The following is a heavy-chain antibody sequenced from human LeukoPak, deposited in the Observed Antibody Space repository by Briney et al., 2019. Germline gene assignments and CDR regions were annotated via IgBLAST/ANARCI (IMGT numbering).Heavy chain of an antibody. V-gene: IGHV3-23*01. Sequence: GGSLRLSCAASGFTFSSYAMSWVRQAPGKGLEWVSAISGSGGSTYYADSVKGRFTISRDNSKNTLYLQMNSLRAEDTAVYYCAKGGYCSGGSCDPPRYYYYGMDVWGQGTTVTVSS. J-gene: IGHJ6*02. CDR2: ISGSGGST. CDR3: AKGGYCSGGSCDPPRYYYYGMDV. D-gene: IGHD2-15*01. CDR1: GFTFSSYA.